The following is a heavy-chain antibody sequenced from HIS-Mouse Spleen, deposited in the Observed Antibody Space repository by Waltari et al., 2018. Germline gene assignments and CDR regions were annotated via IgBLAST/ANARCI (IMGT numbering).Heavy chain of an antibody. CDR2: ISSSSSYI. V-gene: IGHV3-21*01. CDR1: GFTFSSYS. J-gene: IGHJ3*02. Sequence: EVQLVESGGGLVKPGGSLRLSCAASGFTFSSYSMNWVRQAPGRWMEWCSSISSSSSYIYYEDSVKGRFTISRDNAKNSLYLQMNSLRAEDTAVYYCARDRGQWLANDAFDIWGQGTMVTVSS. D-gene: IGHD6-19*01. CDR3: ARDRGQWLANDAFDI.